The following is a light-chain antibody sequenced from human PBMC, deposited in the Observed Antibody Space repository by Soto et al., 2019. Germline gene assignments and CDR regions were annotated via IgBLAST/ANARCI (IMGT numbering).Light chain of an antibody. V-gene: IGLV3-21*04. CDR1: NIGSKS. Sequence: SYELTQPPSVSVAPGKTARITCGGNNIGSKSVHWYQQKPGQAPVLVIYYDSDRPSGIPERFSGSNSGNTATLTISRVEAGDEADYYCQVWDSSCDHPYVFGTGTKVTVL. CDR2: YDS. J-gene: IGLJ1*01. CDR3: QVWDSSCDHPYV.